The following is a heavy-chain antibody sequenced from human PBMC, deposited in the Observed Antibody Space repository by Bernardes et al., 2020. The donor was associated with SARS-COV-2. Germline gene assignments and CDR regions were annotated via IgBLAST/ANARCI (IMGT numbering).Heavy chain of an antibody. CDR1: GFTFSSYA. V-gene: IGHV3-23*01. J-gene: IGHJ6*02. Sequence: GGSLRLSCAASGFTFSSYAMSWVRQAPGKGLEWVSAIRGSGTTTFYADSVKGRFTISRDNSKNTMYMQMYSLRAEDTAVYYCATLGGSFSYYAIDVWGQGTTVTVSS. D-gene: IGHD1-26*01. CDR3: ATLGGSFSYYAIDV. CDR2: IRGSGTTT.